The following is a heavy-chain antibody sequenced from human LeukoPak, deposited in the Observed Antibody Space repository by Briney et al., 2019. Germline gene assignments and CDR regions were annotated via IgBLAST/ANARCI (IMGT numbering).Heavy chain of an antibody. J-gene: IGHJ4*02. V-gene: IGHV3-30*18. CDR3: AKGGGYFDY. Sequence: GRSLRLSCAASGFTFRSYGMHWVRQAPGKGLEWVAVISYGGSNKYYADSVKGRFTISRDNSKNTLYLQMTRLRAEDTAVYCCAKGGGYFDYWGQGALVTVSS. CDR1: GFTFRSYG. CDR2: ISYGGSNK. D-gene: IGHD4-23*01.